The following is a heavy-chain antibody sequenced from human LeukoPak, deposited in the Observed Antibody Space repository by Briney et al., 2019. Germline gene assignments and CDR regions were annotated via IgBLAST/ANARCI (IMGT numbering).Heavy chain of an antibody. CDR2: IVHFGRT. CDR1: GGSFSGYY. J-gene: IGHJ4*02. V-gene: IGHV4-34*12. Sequence: PSETLSLTCAVYGGSFSGYYWSWLRQAPGKGLEWIGEIVHFGRTNYNPSLKSRVALSVDTSKNQFSLRLTSVTAADTAVYYCARPMHSMKTYPFDYWSQGTLVTVSS. CDR3: ARPMHSMKTYPFDY. D-gene: IGHD2/OR15-2a*01.